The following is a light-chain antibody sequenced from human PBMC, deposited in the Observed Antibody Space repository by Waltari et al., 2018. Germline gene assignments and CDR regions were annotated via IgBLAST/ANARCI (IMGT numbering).Light chain of an antibody. CDR3: QQYYSSPIS. V-gene: IGKV4-1*01. J-gene: IGKJ5*01. CDR2: WAS. CDR1: RSVLYNSNNKNY. Sequence: EIVMTQSPDYLAVSLGERAAINCKSSRSVLYNSNNKNYLAWYQQKPRQPPKLLINWASSRESGVPDRFSGSGSGTDFTLTISSLQAEDVAVYYCQQYYSSPISFGQGTRLEIK.